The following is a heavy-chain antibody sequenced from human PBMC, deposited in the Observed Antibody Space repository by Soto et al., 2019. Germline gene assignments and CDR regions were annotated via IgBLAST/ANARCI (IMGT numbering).Heavy chain of an antibody. CDR2: ISGSGGTA. J-gene: IGHJ3*01. CDR3: VKEGRCWDF. V-gene: IGHV3-23*01. CDR1: GFTFANYV. Sequence: SGGSLRLSCVASGFTFANYVMNWVRHAPDKGLECVSIISGSGGTAYYADSVKGRFTISRDNSKITLYLLMDSMRAEDTAIYYCVKEGRCWDFLGRGTMVTVSS. D-gene: IGHD2-8*01.